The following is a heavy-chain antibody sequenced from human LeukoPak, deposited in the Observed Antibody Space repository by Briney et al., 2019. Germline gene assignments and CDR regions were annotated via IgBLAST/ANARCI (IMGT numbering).Heavy chain of an antibody. V-gene: IGHV1-69*05. CDR2: IIPIFGTA. D-gene: IGHD3-10*01. Sequence: GASVKVSCKASGGTFSSYAISWVRQAPGQGLEWMGGIIPIFGTANYAQKFQGRVTITTDESTSTAYMELSSLRSEDTAVYYCARGRGSGSYDFDYWGQGTLVPSPQ. J-gene: IGHJ4*02. CDR3: ARGRGSGSYDFDY. CDR1: GGTFSSYA.